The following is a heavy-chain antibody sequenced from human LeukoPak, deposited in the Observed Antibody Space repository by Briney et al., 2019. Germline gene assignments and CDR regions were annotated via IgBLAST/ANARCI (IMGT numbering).Heavy chain of an antibody. CDR1: GASINGFF. D-gene: IGHD1-26*01. Sequence: SETLSLTCSVSGASINGFFWNWVRQTPEKGLEWIGYVSHRGATTSNPTLKSRVSITIDTSKSQISLTMTSVTAADLALYYCARDRRGSFYTFDLWGPGTTVSVS. J-gene: IGHJ6*02. CDR2: VSHRGAT. CDR3: ARDRRGSFYTFDL. V-gene: IGHV4-59*01.